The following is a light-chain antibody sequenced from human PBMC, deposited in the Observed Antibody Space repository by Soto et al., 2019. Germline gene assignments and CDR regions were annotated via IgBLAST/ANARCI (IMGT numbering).Light chain of an antibody. V-gene: IGKV4-1*01. Sequence: IVMIQSPESLAVSLGERATFNCKSSQSLLYTSDNRNYLAWYQKKPGQPPKLLMHWASTREPGVPDRFSGSGSGTDFTLTISSXXAXXXXXXYCQQYYSLYTFGQGTRLXI. CDR3: QQYYSLYT. CDR1: QSLLYTSDNRNY. CDR2: WAS. J-gene: IGKJ2*01.